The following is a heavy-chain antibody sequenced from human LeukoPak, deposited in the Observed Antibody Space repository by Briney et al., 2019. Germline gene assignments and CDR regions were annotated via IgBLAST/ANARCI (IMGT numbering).Heavy chain of an antibody. CDR3: ARAGSRDYSNYVGRNYYYYMDV. J-gene: IGHJ6*03. V-gene: IGHV1-69*13. Sequence: ASVKVSCKASGDTFSSYAISWVRQAPGQGLEWMGGIIPIFGTANYAQKFQGRVTITADESTSTAYMELSSLRSEDTAVYYCARAGSRDYSNYVGRNYYYYMDVWGKGTTVTVSS. CDR2: IIPIFGTA. D-gene: IGHD4-11*01. CDR1: GDTFSSYA.